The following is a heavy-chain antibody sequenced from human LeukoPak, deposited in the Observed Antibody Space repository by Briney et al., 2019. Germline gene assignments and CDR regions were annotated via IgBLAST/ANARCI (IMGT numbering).Heavy chain of an antibody. CDR1: GFTFNNYV. CDR2: ISGSGGSS. CDR3: ARASDYPYYFDY. V-gene: IGHV3-23*01. D-gene: IGHD4-11*01. Sequence: PGGSLRLSCATSGFTFNNYVMSWVRQALGKGLEWVSSISGSGGSSYYADSVKGRFTISRDNSKNTLYLQMNSLRAEDTAVYYCARASDYPYYFDYWGQGTLVTVSS. J-gene: IGHJ4*02.